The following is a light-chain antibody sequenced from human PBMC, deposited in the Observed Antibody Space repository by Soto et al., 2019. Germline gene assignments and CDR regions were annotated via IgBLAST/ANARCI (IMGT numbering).Light chain of an antibody. Sequence: ETVLTQSPGTLSLTPGERVTRSCRASQSVSSSYLAWYQQKPGQAPRLLIYGASGRATGIPDRFSGSGSGTDFTLTISRLEPEDFAVYYCQQYGSSPPYTFGQGTKLEIK. CDR1: QSVSSSY. CDR2: GAS. J-gene: IGKJ2*01. CDR3: QQYGSSPPYT. V-gene: IGKV3-20*01.